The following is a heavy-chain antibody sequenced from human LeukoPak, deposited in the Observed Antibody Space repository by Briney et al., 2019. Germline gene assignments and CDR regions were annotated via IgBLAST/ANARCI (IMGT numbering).Heavy chain of an antibody. D-gene: IGHD1-14*01. CDR3: GRKSANRKTSEFDY. V-gene: IGHV1-2*02. CDR1: GYTFTDYY. CDR2: IHPNSGGI. Sequence: ASVKLSCKASGYTFTDYYMNWVRQAPGQGLEWRGWIHPNSGGIKYAQKFQGRVTMTRDTSISTAYMELSGLTSDDTAVYYCGRKSANRKTSEFDYWGQGTLVTVSS. J-gene: IGHJ4*02.